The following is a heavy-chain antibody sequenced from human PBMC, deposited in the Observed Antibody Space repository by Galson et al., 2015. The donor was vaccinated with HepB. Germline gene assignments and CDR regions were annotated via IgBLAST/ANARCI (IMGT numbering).Heavy chain of an antibody. CDR2: IYYRGTT. CDR1: GGSISSSSYY. V-gene: IGHV4-39*07. Sequence: ETLSLTCTVSGGSISSSSYYWGWVRQTPGKGLEWIVNIYYRGTTYYNPSLKSRVTISVDTSKNQFSLKLSSVTAADTAVYYCAREVAMVYFDYWGQGTLVTVSS. CDR3: AREVAMVYFDY. J-gene: IGHJ4*02. D-gene: IGHD5-18*01.